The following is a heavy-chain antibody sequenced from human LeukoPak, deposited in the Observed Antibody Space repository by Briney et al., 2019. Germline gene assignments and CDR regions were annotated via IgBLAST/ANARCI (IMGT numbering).Heavy chain of an antibody. CDR1: GGFISSYY. CDR2: IYTSGST. V-gene: IGHV4-4*07. Sequence: PSETLSLTCTVSGGFISSYYWSWIRQPAGKGLEWIGRIYTSGSTNYNPSLKSRVTMSVDTSKNQFSLKLSSVTAADTAVYYCARGNYDILTGYLYYFDYWGQGTLVTVSS. CDR3: ARGNYDILTGYLYYFDY. D-gene: IGHD3-9*01. J-gene: IGHJ4*02.